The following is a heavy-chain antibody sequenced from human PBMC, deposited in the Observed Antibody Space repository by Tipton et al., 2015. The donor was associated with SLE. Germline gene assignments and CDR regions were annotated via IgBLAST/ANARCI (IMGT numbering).Heavy chain of an antibody. J-gene: IGHJ1*01. CDR1: GFRFNFYA. Sequence: SLRLSCEGSGFRFNFYAMSWVRQAPGKGLEWVSVIYSGGSTYYADSVKGRFTISRDNSKDTLYLQMNSLRAEDTAVYYCAKDGAGTDFQHWGQGTLVTVSS. CDR2: IYSGGST. CDR3: AKDGAGTDFQH. V-gene: IGHV3-23*03. D-gene: IGHD6-13*01.